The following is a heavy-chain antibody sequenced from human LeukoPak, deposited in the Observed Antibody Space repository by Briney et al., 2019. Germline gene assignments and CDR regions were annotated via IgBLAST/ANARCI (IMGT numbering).Heavy chain of an antibody. V-gene: IGHV3-21*01. CDR3: ARLTDYYGSGCYQVDY. CDR1: GFTFSSYS. D-gene: IGHD3-10*01. J-gene: IGHJ4*02. CDR2: ISSSSSYI. Sequence: GGSLRLSCAASGFTFSSYSMNWVRQAPGKGLEWVSSISSSSSYIYYADSVKGRFTISRDNAKNSLYLQMNSLRAEDTAVYYCARLTDYYGSGCYQVDYWGQGTLVTVSS.